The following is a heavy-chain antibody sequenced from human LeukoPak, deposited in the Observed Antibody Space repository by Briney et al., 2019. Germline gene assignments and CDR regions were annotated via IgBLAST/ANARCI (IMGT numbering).Heavy chain of an antibody. D-gene: IGHD1-14*01. CDR2: IYNSGTT. V-gene: IGHV4-31*03. CDR1: GVSISSGGYY. Sequence: SETLSHTCTVSGVSISSGGYYWSWIRQHPGKGPEWIGYIYNSGTTYYNPSLRSRLTISADTSNNQFSLKLSSVTAADTAVYYCARAGDRLFAYDIWGPGTMVTVSS. J-gene: IGHJ3*02. CDR3: ARAGDRLFAYDI.